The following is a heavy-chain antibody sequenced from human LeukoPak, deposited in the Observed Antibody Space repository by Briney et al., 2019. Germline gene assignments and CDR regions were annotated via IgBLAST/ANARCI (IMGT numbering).Heavy chain of an antibody. D-gene: IGHD2-21*02. CDR3: ARDLSDYCGGDCYSP. Sequence: ASVKVSCKASGYTFTSYDINWVRQATGQGLEWMGWMNPNSGNTGYAQKFQGRVTMTRNTSISTAYMELSSLRSEDTAVYYCARDLSDYCGGDCYSPWGQGTLVTVSS. J-gene: IGHJ5*02. V-gene: IGHV1-8*01. CDR1: GYTFTSYD. CDR2: MNPNSGNT.